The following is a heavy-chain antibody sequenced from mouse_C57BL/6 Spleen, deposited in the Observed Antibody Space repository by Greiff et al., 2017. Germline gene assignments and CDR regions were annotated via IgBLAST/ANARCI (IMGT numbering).Heavy chain of an antibody. CDR3: ARFSDGYYVAY. D-gene: IGHD2-3*01. CDR2: IYPSSGYT. J-gene: IGHJ3*01. V-gene: IGHV1-7*01. Sequence: QVQLQQSGAELAKPGASVKLSCKASGYTFTSYWMHWVKQRPGQGLEWIGYIYPSSGYTKYNQKFKDKATLTADKSSSTAYMQLSSLTYEASAVYYCARFSDGYYVAYWGQGTLVTVSA. CDR1: GYTFTSYW.